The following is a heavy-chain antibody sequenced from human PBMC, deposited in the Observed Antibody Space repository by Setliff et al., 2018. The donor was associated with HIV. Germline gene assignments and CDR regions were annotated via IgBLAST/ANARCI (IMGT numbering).Heavy chain of an antibody. CDR3: ARGYSGYVGFTSMDV. J-gene: IGHJ6*02. V-gene: IGHV4-4*07. Sequence: SETLSLTCTVSGGSISGFYWNWIRQSAGKGLQWIGRIYDSGSTKYNPSLKTRVTLSVDTSKNQFSLRLSSVTAADTAVYYCARGYSGYVGFTSMDVWGQGTTVTVSS. D-gene: IGHD1-26*01. CDR2: IYDSGST. CDR1: GGSISGFY.